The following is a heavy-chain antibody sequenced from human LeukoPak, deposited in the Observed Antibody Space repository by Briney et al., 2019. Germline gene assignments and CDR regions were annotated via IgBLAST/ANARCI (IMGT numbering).Heavy chain of an antibody. CDR2: ISGHNGNT. Sequence: GASVKVSCKASGYSFISYGITWVRQAPGQGLEWLGWISGHNGNTNYAQKVQGRVTMTTDRFTSTAYMELRSLISDDTAVYYCARDGITPDAFDICGQGTMVTVSS. J-gene: IGHJ3*02. CDR3: ARDGITPDAFDI. CDR1: GYSFISYG. V-gene: IGHV1-18*01. D-gene: IGHD3-10*01.